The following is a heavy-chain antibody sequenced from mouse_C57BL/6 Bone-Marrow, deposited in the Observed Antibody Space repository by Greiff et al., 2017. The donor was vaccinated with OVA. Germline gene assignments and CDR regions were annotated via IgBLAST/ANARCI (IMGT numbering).Heavy chain of an antibody. D-gene: IGHD2-4*01. J-gene: IGHJ2*01. CDR2: INPNNGGT. V-gene: IGHV1-22*01. CDR1: GYTFTDYN. CDR3: ARGYDYDGDY. Sequence: EVQLKQSGPELVKPGASVKMSCKASGYTFTDYNMHWVKQSHGKSLEWIGYINPNNGGTSYNQKFKGKATLTVNKSSSTAYMELRSLTSEDSAVYYCARGYDYDGDYWGQGTTLTVSS.